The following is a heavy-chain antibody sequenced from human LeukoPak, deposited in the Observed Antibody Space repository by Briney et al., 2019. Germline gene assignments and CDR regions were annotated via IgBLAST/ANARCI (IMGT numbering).Heavy chain of an antibody. CDR1: GGSISGYY. V-gene: IGHV4-59*08. Sequence: PSETLSLTCTVSGGSISGYYWNWVRQPPGKGLEWIGYIYYSGSTKYNPSLKSRVTISVGTSKNQFSLKLSSVTAADTAVYYCARRGYASSWSFDYWGQGTLVTVPS. CDR3: ARRGYASSWSFDY. D-gene: IGHD6-13*01. J-gene: IGHJ4*02. CDR2: IYYSGST.